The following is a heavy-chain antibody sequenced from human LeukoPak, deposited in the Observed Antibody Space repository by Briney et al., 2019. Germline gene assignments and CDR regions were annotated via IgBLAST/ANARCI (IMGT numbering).Heavy chain of an antibody. CDR2: IRDRIHGRTS. CDR1: GFTFGDYV. V-gene: IGHV3-49*04. J-gene: IGHJ1*01. D-gene: IGHD4-17*01. CDR3: ARGGVNDHGDGQYFEH. Sequence: PGGSLRLSCTSFGFTFGDYVISWVRQAPGKGLEWVGFIRDRIHGRTSVYAASVEGRFTISRDDSESVAYLQMNSLKTEDTAVYFCARGGVNDHGDGQYFEHWGQGTLVTVSS.